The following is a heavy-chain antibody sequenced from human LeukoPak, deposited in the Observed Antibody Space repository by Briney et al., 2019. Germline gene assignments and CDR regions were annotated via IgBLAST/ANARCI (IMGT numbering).Heavy chain of an antibody. Sequence: QSGGSLRLSCAASGFTFSNYWMTWVRQAPGKGLEWVSAISASGGTTYYADSVKGHFTISRDNSKNTLYLQMNRLRAEDTAVYYCAKESTVTPGNVNWFDTWGQGTLVTVSS. CDR3: AKESTVTPGNVNWFDT. CDR1: GFTFSNYW. D-gene: IGHD4-17*01. CDR2: ISASGGTT. J-gene: IGHJ5*02. V-gene: IGHV3-23*01.